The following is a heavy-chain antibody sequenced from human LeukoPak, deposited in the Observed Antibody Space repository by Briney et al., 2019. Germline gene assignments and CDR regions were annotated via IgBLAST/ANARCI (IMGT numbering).Heavy chain of an antibody. D-gene: IGHD2-15*01. V-gene: IGHV3-48*03. CDR1: GFTFSSYE. CDR2: ISSSGSTI. J-gene: IGHJ3*02. CDR3: AREDIEGFGAFDI. Sequence: PGGSLRLSCAASGFTFSSYEMNWVRQAPGKGLEWVSYISSSGSTIYYADSVKGRFTISRDNAKNSLYLQMNSLRAEDTAVYYCAREDIEGFGAFDIWGQGTMVTVSS.